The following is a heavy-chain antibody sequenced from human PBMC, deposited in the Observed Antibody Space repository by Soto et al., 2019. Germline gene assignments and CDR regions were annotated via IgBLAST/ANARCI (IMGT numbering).Heavy chain of an antibody. Sequence: QVPLMQSGAEVKKPGASVKVSCKASGYTFTSYGISWVRQAPGQGLEWMGWISAYNGNTNYAQKLQGRVTMTTDTSTSTAYMELRSLRSDDTAVYYCARDGAAAGTSKYGMDVWGQGTTVTVSS. CDR1: GYTFTSYG. CDR2: ISAYNGNT. J-gene: IGHJ6*02. D-gene: IGHD6-13*01. V-gene: IGHV1-18*01. CDR3: ARDGAAAGTSKYGMDV.